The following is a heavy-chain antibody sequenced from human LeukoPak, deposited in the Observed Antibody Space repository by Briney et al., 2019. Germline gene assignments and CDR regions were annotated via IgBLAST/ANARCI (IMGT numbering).Heavy chain of an antibody. CDR1: GGSISSYY. Sequence: SETLSLTCTVFGGSISSYYWSWIRQPAGKGLEWIGRIYTSGSTNYNPSLKSRVTMSLDTSKNQFSLKLTSVTAADTAVYFCARHPFSSPFDYWGQGTLVTVSS. V-gene: IGHV4-4*07. CDR2: IYTSGST. J-gene: IGHJ4*02. CDR3: ARHPFSSPFDY.